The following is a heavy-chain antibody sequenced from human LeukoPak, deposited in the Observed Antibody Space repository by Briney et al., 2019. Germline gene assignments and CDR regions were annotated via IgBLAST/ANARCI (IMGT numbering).Heavy chain of an antibody. Sequence: ASVKVSCKVSGYTLTELSMHWVRQAPGKGLEWMGGFDPEDGETIYAQKFQGRVTMTEDTSTDTAYMELSSLRSEDTAVYYCATGYDSRGYLPLGYWGQGTLVTVSS. J-gene: IGHJ4*02. V-gene: IGHV1-24*01. CDR1: GYTLTELS. CDR3: ATGYDSRGYLPLGY. CDR2: FDPEDGET. D-gene: IGHD3-22*01.